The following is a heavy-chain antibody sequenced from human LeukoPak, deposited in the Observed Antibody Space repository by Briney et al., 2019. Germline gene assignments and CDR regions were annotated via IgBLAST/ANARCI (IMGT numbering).Heavy chain of an antibody. CDR3: ARVGYGYYFDY. V-gene: IGHV3-74*01. Sequence: GGSLRLSCAASGFTFSSYWMHWVRQAPGKGLVWVSRINTDGSSTSYADSVKGRFTISRDNAKNTLYLQMNSLRAEDTAVYYCARVGYGYYFDYWGQGTLDTVSS. CDR1: GFTFSSYW. CDR2: INTDGSST. J-gene: IGHJ4*02. D-gene: IGHD5-12*01.